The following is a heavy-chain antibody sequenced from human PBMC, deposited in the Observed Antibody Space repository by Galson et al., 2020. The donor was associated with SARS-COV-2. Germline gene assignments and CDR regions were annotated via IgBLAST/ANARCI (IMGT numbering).Heavy chain of an antibody. V-gene: IGHV1-69*13. Sequence: SVKVSCKASGDTYTTYTFSWVRQAPGQGLEWMGGVSPMASTASYAPKFQGRVTITADESTSTSYLELSSLRSEDTAVYYCARDFGQSFSHVRGVLLAYWGQGTLVTVSS. CDR1: GDTYTTYT. CDR3: ARDFGQSFSHVRGVLLAY. J-gene: IGHJ4*02. D-gene: IGHD3-10*01. CDR2: VSPMASTA.